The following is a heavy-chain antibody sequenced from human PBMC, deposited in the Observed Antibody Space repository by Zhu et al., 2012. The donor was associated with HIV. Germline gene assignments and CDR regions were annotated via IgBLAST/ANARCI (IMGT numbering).Heavy chain of an antibody. CDR1: GDSISSSNYY. CDR2: IFYTGSA. V-gene: IGHV4-39*07. J-gene: IGHJ4*02. D-gene: IGHD3-10*01. CDR3: AKFDSRSHRAY. Sequence: QVLVQESGPGLVTPSETLSLTCSVSGDSISSSNYYWGWIRQPPGKGLEWIASIFYTGSAYYNPSLKSRVTISKDTSKNQLSLKLTSVTAADTASYHCAKFDSRSHRAYWGQGTLLTVSS.